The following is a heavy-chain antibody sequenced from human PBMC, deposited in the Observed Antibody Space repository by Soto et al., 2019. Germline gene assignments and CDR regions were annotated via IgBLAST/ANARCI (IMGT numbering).Heavy chain of an antibody. J-gene: IGHJ3*02. V-gene: IGHV3-23*01. CDR2: ISGSLGST. CDR3: AKDSRLPGFGLLIHAFDI. D-gene: IGHD3-3*01. Sequence: EMQLLESGGDLGQPGGSLRLSCAVSGFTFNDYAMSWVRQAPGKGLEWVSTISGSLGSTYYAASVEGHFTISGDNSNNTLYLQMNSLRVEDTATYYCAKDSRLPGFGLLIHAFDIWGHGTMVTVSS. CDR1: GFTFNDYA.